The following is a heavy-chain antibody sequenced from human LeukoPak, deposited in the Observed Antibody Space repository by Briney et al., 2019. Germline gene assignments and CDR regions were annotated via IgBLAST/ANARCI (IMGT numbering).Heavy chain of an antibody. CDR2: MHSVGTT. D-gene: IGHD1-26*01. CDR3: ARDGSSGRGYYYYYGMDV. Sequence: RGSLRLSCAASGFTVNTNYMSWVRQAPGKGLEWASIMHSVGTTYYADSVKGRFTFSRDNSKNTLYLQMNNLRAEDTAVYYCARDGSSGRGYYYYYGMDVWGEGTTVTVSS. CDR1: GFTVNTNY. J-gene: IGHJ6*04. V-gene: IGHV3-53*01.